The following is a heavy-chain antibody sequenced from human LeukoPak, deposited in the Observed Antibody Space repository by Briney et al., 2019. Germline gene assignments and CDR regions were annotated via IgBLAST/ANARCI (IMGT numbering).Heavy chain of an antibody. Sequence: SETLSLTCAVYGGSFSGYYWSWFRQPPGKGLEWIGEINHSGSTNYNPSLKSRVTISVDTSKNQFSLKLSSVTAADTAVYYCARGLERWLQRFDYWGQGTLVTVSS. CDR3: ARGLERWLQRFDY. V-gene: IGHV4-34*01. J-gene: IGHJ4*02. CDR2: INHSGST. D-gene: IGHD5-24*01. CDR1: GGSFSGYY.